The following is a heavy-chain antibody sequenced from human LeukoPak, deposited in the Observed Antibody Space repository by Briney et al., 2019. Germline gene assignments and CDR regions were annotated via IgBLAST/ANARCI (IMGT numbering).Heavy chain of an antibody. CDR3: AKVGMTTVTTAY. J-gene: IGHJ4*02. Sequence: PGGSLRLSCAASGFTFSSYGMHWVRQAPGKGLEWVAFIRYDGSNKYYADSVKGRFTISRDNSKNTLYLQMNSLRAEDTAVCYCAKVGMTTVTTAYWGQGTLVTVSS. CDR2: IRYDGSNK. D-gene: IGHD4-17*01. V-gene: IGHV3-30*02. CDR1: GFTFSSYG.